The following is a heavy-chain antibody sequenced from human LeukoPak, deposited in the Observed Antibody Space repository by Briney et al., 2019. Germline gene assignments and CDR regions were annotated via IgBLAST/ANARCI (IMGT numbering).Heavy chain of an antibody. V-gene: IGHV3-11*01. J-gene: IGHJ4*02. CDR3: ARVGRKGGYCEKSSGYYSEVDY. D-gene: IGHD3-22*01. Sequence: PGGSLRLSCAASGFTFSDYYMSWVRQAPGKGLEWVSYISSNGSTIYYADSVKGRFTISRDNAKNSLYLQMNSLRAEDTAVYYCARVGRKGGYCEKSSGYYSEVDYWGQGTLVTVSS. CDR2: ISSNGSTI. CDR1: GFTFSDYY.